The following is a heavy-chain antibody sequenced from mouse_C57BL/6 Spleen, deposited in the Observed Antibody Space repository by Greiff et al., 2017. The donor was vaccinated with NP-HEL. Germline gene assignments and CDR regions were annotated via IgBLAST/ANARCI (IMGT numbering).Heavy chain of an antibody. CDR1: GYSFTSYY. V-gene: IGHV1-66*01. Sequence: QVQLKQSGPELVKPGASVKISCKASGYSFTSYYIHWVKQRPGQGLEWIGWIYPGSGNTKYNEKFKGKATLTADTSSSTAYMQLSSLTSEDSAVYYCARCRYYAMDYWGQGTSVTVSS. CDR3: ARCRYYAMDY. J-gene: IGHJ4*01. CDR2: IYPGSGNT.